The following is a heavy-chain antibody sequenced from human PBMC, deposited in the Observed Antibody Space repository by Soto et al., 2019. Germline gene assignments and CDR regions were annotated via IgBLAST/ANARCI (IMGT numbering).Heavy chain of an antibody. J-gene: IGHJ5*02. Sequence: QVQLVQSGAEVKKPGASVKVSCKASGYTFTSYAMHWVRQAPGQRLEWMGWINAGNGNTKYSQKFQGRVTITRDTSASTAYMGLSSLRSEDTAVYYCARDQSGDYGGGWFDPWGQGTLVTVSS. D-gene: IGHD4-17*01. CDR2: INAGNGNT. V-gene: IGHV1-3*01. CDR1: GYTFTSYA. CDR3: ARDQSGDYGGGWFDP.